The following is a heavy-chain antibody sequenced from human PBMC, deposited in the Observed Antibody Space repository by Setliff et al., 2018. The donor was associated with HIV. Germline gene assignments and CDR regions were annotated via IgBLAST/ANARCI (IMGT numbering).Heavy chain of an antibody. Sequence: LRLSCAASGFTFSNNNMHWVRQTPGKGLEWVACIQYDGDTKYYADSVKGRFTISRDNSKNTLYLQMSRLRVEDTARYYCARDPEPTGFSGSFGYWGQGTLVTVSS. CDR3: ARDPEPTGFSGSFGY. CDR1: GFTFSNNN. CDR2: IQYDGDTK. J-gene: IGHJ4*02. V-gene: IGHV3-30*02. D-gene: IGHD1-26*01.